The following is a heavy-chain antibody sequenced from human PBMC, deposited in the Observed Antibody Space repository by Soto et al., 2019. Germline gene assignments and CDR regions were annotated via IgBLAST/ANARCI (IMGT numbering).Heavy chain of an antibody. V-gene: IGHV1-8*01. CDR2: MNPNSGNT. CDR3: AGIPAATLYYYYGMDV. Sequence: ASVKVSCKASGYTFTSYDINWVRQATGQGLEWMGWMNPNSGNTGYAQKFQGRVTMTRNTSISTAYMELSSLRSEDTAVYYCAGIPAATLYYYYGMDVWGQGTTVTVS. CDR1: GYTFTSYD. J-gene: IGHJ6*02. D-gene: IGHD2-2*01.